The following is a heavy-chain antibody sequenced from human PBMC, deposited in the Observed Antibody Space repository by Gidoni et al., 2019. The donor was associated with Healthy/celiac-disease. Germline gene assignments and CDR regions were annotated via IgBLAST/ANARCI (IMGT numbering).Heavy chain of an antibody. CDR3: AREFRYYYYMDV. V-gene: IGHV4-31*03. CDR1: GGSISSGGSY. Sequence: QVQLQESGPGLVKPSQTLSLTCTVSGGSISSGGSYWSWIRQQPGKGLEWIGYIYYSGSTYYNPSLKSRVTISVDTSKNQFSLKLSSVTAADTAVYYCAREFRYYYYMDVWGKGTTVTVSS. CDR2: IYYSGST. J-gene: IGHJ6*03.